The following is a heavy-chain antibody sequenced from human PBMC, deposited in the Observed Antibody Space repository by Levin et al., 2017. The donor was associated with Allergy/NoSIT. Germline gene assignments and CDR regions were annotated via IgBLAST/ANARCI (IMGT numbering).Heavy chain of an antibody. Sequence: LRLSCSVSGDSIARGGSYWGWVRQHPGQGLEWVGYIYYDGDTFYNPSLKSRVKISPNTSKNQFSLSLSSVTAADTAVYFCTRARTGYVSPFDFWGQGILVTVSS. CDR1: GDSIARGGSY. J-gene: IGHJ4*02. CDR3: TRARTGYVSPFDF. D-gene: IGHD3/OR15-3a*01. V-gene: IGHV4-31*03. CDR2: IYYDGDT.